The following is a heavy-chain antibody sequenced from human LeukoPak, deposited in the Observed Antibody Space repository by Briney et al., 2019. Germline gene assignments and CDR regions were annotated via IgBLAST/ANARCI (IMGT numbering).Heavy chain of an antibody. J-gene: IGHJ5*02. CDR3: ARNGKSASSGWYVSWFDP. V-gene: IGHV1-2*02. CDR2: INPNSGGT. D-gene: IGHD6-19*01. Sequence: GASVKVSCKASGYTFTGYYMHWVRQAPGQGFEWMGWINPNSGGTNYAQKFQGRVTMTRDTSISTAYMELSRLRSDDTAVYYCARNGKSASSGWYVSWFDPWGQGTLVTVSS. CDR1: GYTFTGYY.